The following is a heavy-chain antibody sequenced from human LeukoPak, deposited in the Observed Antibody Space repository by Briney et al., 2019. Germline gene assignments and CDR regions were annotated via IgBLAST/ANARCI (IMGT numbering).Heavy chain of an antibody. CDR3: ARLSGYSSSWYRDHDAFDI. J-gene: IGHJ3*02. CDR1: GYTFTSYG. CDR2: ISAYNGNT. Sequence: GASVKVSCKASGYTFTSYGISWVRQAPGQGLEGRGWISAYNGNTNYAQKLQGSVTMTTDTSTSTAYMELRSLRSDATAVYYSARLSGYSSSWYRDHDAFDIWGQGTMVTVSS. D-gene: IGHD6-13*01. V-gene: IGHV1-18*01.